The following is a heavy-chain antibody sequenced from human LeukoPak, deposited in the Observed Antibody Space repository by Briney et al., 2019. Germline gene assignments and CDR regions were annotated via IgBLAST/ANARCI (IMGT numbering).Heavy chain of an antibody. CDR2: ISSSGSTI. D-gene: IGHD2-15*01. Sequence: PGGSLRLSCAASGFTFSSYEMNWVRQAPGKGLEWVSYISSSGSTIYYADSVKGRFTISRDNAKNSLYLQMNSLRAEHTAVYYCARGVRYCSGGSCYSGASGFDYWGQGTLVTVSS. J-gene: IGHJ4*02. CDR1: GFTFSSYE. CDR3: ARGVRYCSGGSCYSGASGFDY. V-gene: IGHV3-48*03.